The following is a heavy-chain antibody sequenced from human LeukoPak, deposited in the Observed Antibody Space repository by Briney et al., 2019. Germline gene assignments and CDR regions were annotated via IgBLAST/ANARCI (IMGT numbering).Heavy chain of an antibody. CDR2: RSYDGSNK. Sequence: GGSLRLCCAASGVTFSSYGMHWVRQAPGKGLEWVAVRSYDGSNKYYADSVKGRFTISRDNSKNTLYLQMNSLRAEDTAVYYCAKDRMRYCSGGSCSIYYWGQGTLVTVS. CDR1: GVTFSSYG. D-gene: IGHD2-15*01. V-gene: IGHV3-30*18. CDR3: AKDRMRYCSGGSCSIYY. J-gene: IGHJ4*02.